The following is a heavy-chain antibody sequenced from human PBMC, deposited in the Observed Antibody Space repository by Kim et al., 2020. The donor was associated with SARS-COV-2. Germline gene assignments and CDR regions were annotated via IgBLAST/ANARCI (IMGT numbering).Heavy chain of an antibody. V-gene: IGHV4-61*01. D-gene: IGHD3-3*01. CDR3: ARAPKDFWSGYPYYFDY. J-gene: IGHJ4*02. CDR2: IYYSGNT. Sequence: SETLSLTCTVSGGSVSSGSYFWSWIRQPPGKGLEWIGYIYYSGNTNYNPSLKSRVTMSVDTSKNQFSLKLRSVTAADTAVYYCARAPKDFWSGYPYYFDYWGQGTLVTVSS. CDR1: GGSVSSGSYF.